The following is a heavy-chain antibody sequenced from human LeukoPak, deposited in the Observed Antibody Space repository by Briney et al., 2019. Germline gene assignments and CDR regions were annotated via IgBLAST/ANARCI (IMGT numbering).Heavy chain of an antibody. CDR1: GGSISSSSYY. CDR3: ARSTPGGVGAFDI. Sequence: KTSETLSLTCTVSGGSISSSSYYWGWIRQPPGKGLEWIGSIYYSGSTYYNPSLKSRVTISVDTSKNQFSLKLSSVTAADTAVYYCARSTPGGVGAFDIWGQGTMVTVSS. V-gene: IGHV4-39*01. D-gene: IGHD1-26*01. CDR2: IYYSGST. J-gene: IGHJ3*02.